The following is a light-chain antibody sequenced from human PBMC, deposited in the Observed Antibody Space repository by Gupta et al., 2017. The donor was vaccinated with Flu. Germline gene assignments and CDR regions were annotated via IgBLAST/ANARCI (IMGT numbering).Light chain of an antibody. CDR1: SSDVGAYNY. J-gene: IGLJ3*02. CDR2: EVT. CDR3: SSYTTSSTRV. Sequence: SITISCTGTSSDVGAYNYVSWYQQHPGEAPKLMIDEVTNRPSGVSNRFSGSKSGNTASLTISGLQGDDEADYYCSSYTTSSTRVFGGGTKLTVL. V-gene: IGLV2-14*01.